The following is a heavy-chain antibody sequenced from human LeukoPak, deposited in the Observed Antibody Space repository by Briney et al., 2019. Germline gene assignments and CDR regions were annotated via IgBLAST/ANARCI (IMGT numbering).Heavy chain of an antibody. CDR3: ARNSSGIHFDY. J-gene: IGHJ4*02. D-gene: IGHD3-22*01. Sequence: PSETLSLTCAVSGYSISNTHYWGWIRQPPGKGLEWIGSIYNSGSTHYNPPLKSRVTISVDTSMNQFSLKLSAVTAADTAVYYGARNSSGIHFDYWGRGTLVTVSS. CDR1: GYSISNTHY. CDR2: IYNSGST. V-gene: IGHV4-38-2*01.